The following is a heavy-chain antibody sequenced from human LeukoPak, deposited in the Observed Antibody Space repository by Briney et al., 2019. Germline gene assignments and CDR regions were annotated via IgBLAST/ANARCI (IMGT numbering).Heavy chain of an antibody. CDR1: GFTFSSYA. D-gene: IGHD3-10*01. V-gene: IGHV3-23*01. CDR3: AKDRSGSFPNWFDP. Sequence: GGSLRLSCAASGFTFSSYAMTWVRQAPGKGLEWVAAINGGGGNTYYADSVKGWFTISRDNSKNTLYLQMNSLRGEDTAVYYCAKDRSGSFPNWFDPWGQGTLVTVSS. J-gene: IGHJ5*02. CDR2: INGGGGNT.